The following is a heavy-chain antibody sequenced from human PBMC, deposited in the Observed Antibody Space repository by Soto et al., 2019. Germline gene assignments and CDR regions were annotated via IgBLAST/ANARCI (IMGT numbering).Heavy chain of an antibody. J-gene: IGHJ4*02. D-gene: IGHD3-22*01. Sequence: GGSLRLSCAASGFTFSSYGMHWVRQAPGKGLEWVAVISYDGSNKYYADSVKGRFTISRDNSKNTLYLQMNSLRAEDTAVYYCAKPNDYYDSSGLTGYFDYWGQGTLVTVSS. CDR3: AKPNDYYDSSGLTGYFDY. CDR2: ISYDGSNK. CDR1: GFTFSSYG. V-gene: IGHV3-30*18.